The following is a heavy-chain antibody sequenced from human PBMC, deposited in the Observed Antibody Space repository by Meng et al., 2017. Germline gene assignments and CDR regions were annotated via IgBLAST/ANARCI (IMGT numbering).Heavy chain of an antibody. V-gene: IGHV6-1*01. Sequence: CALLGDSVSSNSAAWYWIRQSPSRGLEWLGRTYYRSKWYNDYAVSVKSRITINPDTSKNQFSLQLNSVTPEDTAVYYCARDGYSSGWSTYYYYYYGMDVWGHGTTVTVSS. D-gene: IGHD6-19*01. CDR1: GDSVSSNSAA. CDR3: ARDGYSSGWSTYYYYYYGMDV. CDR2: TYYRSKWYN. J-gene: IGHJ6*02.